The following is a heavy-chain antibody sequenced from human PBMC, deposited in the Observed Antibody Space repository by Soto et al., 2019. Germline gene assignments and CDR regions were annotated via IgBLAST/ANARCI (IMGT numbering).Heavy chain of an antibody. CDR2: IYYSGST. Sequence: ETLSLTCTVSGGSVSSGSYYWSWIRQPPGKGLEWIGYIYYSGSTNYNPSLKSRVTISVDTSKNQFSLKLSSVIAADTAVYYCARDLLDYYDSSRYFDHWGQGTLVTVS. J-gene: IGHJ4*02. CDR1: GGSVSSGSYY. V-gene: IGHV4-61*01. CDR3: ARDLLDYYDSSRYFDH. D-gene: IGHD3-22*01.